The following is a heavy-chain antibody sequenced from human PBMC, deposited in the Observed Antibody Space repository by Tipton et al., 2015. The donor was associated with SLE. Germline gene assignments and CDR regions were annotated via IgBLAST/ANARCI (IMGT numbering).Heavy chain of an antibody. D-gene: IGHD2-21*01. CDR3: AKDRYCGGGTCFASYFDL. J-gene: IGHJ4*02. CDR1: GFTFRTYA. Sequence: SLRLSCAASGFTFRTYAMARVRQSPGKGLEWVSLISGGGGSTHYADSVRGRFTISRDNSKNTLSLQLNTLRADDTAIYYCAKDRYCGGGTCFASYFDLWGQGTPVTVSS. V-gene: IGHV3-23*01. CDR2: ISGGGGST.